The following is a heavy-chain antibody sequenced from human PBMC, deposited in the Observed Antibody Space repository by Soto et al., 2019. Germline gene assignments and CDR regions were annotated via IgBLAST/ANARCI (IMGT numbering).Heavy chain of an antibody. Sequence: LRLSCAASGFTFSTYAMTWVRQAPGKGLEWVSAISTSGGSTYYADSVKGRFTISRDNSKNTLYLQMNSLRAEDTALYYCAKGWGRYCSGGSCYSPLTMDVWGQGTTVTVSS. D-gene: IGHD2-15*01. CDR2: ISTSGGST. J-gene: IGHJ6*02. CDR1: GFTFSTYA. CDR3: AKGWGRYCSGGSCYSPLTMDV. V-gene: IGHV3-23*01.